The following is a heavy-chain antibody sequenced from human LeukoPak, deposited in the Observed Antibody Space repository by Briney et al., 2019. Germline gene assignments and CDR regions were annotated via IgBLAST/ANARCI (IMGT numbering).Heavy chain of an antibody. CDR2: ISWNSGSE. Sequence: GGSLRLSCAASGFSFDDYAMHWLRQAPGKGLQWVSGISWNSGSEGYADSVKGRFTISRDNVKNSLYLQMNSLGAEDTGVYYCARDGYEFWSGYYHGAYFDYWGQGTLVTVSS. V-gene: IGHV3-9*01. J-gene: IGHJ4*02. D-gene: IGHD3-3*01. CDR3: ARDGYEFWSGYYHGAYFDY. CDR1: GFSFDDYA.